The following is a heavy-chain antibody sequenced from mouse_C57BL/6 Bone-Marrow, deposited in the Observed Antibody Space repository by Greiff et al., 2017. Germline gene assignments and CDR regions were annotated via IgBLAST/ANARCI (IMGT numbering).Heavy chain of an antibody. J-gene: IGHJ1*03. CDR3: ARRKSPFYYYGSSPYWYFDV. Sequence: QVQLQQPGAELVKPGASVKLSCKASGYTFTSYWMHWVKQRPGRGLEWIGRIDPNSGGTNYNEKFKGKATLTADKSSSTAYMQLSSLTSEDSAVYFCARRKSPFYYYGSSPYWYFDVWGTGTTVTVSS. CDR1: GYTFTSYW. CDR2: IDPNSGGT. V-gene: IGHV1-62-3*01. D-gene: IGHD1-1*01.